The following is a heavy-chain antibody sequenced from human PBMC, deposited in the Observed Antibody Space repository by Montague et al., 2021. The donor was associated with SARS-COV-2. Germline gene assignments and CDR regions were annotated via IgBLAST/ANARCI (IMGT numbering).Heavy chain of an antibody. J-gene: IGHJ6*02. CDR2: ISSESAYI. V-gene: IGHV3-21*01. CDR3: ARDMAAAGTGYYYYGMDV. Sequence: SLRLSCAASGFTFSSISMNWVRQAPGKRLEWISSISSESAYIVYAESVRGRFTISRDNAQNLLYLQMNSLRAEDTAVYYCARDMAAAGTGYYYYGMDVWGQGTTVTVSS. D-gene: IGHD6-13*01. CDR1: GFTFSSIS.